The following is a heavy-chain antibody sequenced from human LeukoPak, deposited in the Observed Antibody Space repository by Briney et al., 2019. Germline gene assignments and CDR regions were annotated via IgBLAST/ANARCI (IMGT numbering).Heavy chain of an antibody. Sequence: ASVKVSCSSSGYILTNYGIYWVRQAPVQGLEWMGWINTYNGETDYAQNFQGRVTMTTDTSTSTAYMDLRSLTSDDTAVYYCARGRLGVSGYKDYLDYWGQGTLVTVSS. D-gene: IGHD5-12*01. CDR2: INTYNGET. CDR3: ARGRLGVSGYKDYLDY. CDR1: GYILTNYG. J-gene: IGHJ4*02. V-gene: IGHV1-18*01.